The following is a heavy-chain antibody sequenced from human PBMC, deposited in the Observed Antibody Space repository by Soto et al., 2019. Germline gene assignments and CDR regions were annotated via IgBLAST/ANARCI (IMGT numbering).Heavy chain of an antibody. CDR2: ISAYNGNT. D-gene: IGHD2-8*02. V-gene: IGHV1-18*01. CDR3: ARDGGVQARFDP. CDR1: GYSFTSYG. Sequence: QVQLVQSGAEVKKPGASVKVSCKASGYSFTSYGISWVRQALGQGLEWMGWISAYNGNTNYAQKLQGRVTITTDTSTRTAYMDRRSLRSDDTAVYYCARDGGVQARFDPWGQGTLVTVSS. J-gene: IGHJ5*02.